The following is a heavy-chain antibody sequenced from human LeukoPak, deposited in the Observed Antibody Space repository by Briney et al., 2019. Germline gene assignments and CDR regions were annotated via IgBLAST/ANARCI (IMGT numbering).Heavy chain of an antibody. D-gene: IGHD3-10*01. J-gene: IGHJ4*02. CDR2: ISAYNGNT. V-gene: IGHV1-18*01. Sequence: ASVKVSCKASGYTFTSYGISWVRQAPGQGLEWMGWISAYNGNTNYAQKLQGRVTMTTDTSTSTAYMELRSLRSDDTAVYYCARVGEVEGLLLWLGELLLPNDYWGQGTLVTVSS. CDR1: GYTFTSYG. CDR3: ARVGEVEGLLLWLGELLLPNDY.